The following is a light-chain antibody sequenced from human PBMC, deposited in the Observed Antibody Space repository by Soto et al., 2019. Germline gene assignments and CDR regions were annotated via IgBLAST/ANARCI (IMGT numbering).Light chain of an antibody. V-gene: IGKV3-20*01. CDR3: QQYGRSPTT. CDR2: GAF. Sequence: EIVFTQSPCTLSLSPGERATLSCRASQSISSTYLAWYQHKPGQAPRLLIYGAFSRATGIPARFSGSGSGADFTLTISSLEPEDFAVYYCQQYGRSPTTFGQGTKVDIK. J-gene: IGKJ1*01. CDR1: QSISSTY.